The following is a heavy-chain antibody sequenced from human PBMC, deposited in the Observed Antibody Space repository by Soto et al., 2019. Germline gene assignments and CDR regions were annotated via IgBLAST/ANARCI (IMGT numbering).Heavy chain of an antibody. CDR1: GGTFSSYA. CDR3: ARTNTDYYGSGTAGGGY. CDR2: IIPIFGTV. D-gene: IGHD3-10*01. J-gene: IGHJ4*02. V-gene: IGHV1-69*01. Sequence: QVQLVQSGAEVKKPGSSVKVSCKASGGTFSSYAISWVRQAPGQGLEWMGGIIPIFGTVNYAQKFQGRVTITADESTSTAYMELSNLRSEDTAVYYCARTNTDYYGSGTAGGGYWGQGTLVTVSS.